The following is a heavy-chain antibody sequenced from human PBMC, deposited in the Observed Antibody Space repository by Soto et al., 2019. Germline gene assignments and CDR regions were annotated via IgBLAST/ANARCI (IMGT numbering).Heavy chain of an antibody. Sequence: SGPTLVNPTQTLTLTCTFSGFSLSTSGVGVGWIRQPPGKALEWLVVIYWDDDKRYSPSLKSRFTVTKDTSKNQVVLTMTNMDPVDTATYHCAHIFNSNSGSYRYFDYWGQGTLVTVSS. V-gene: IGHV2-5*02. D-gene: IGHD3-16*02. CDR1: GFSLSTSGVG. CDR3: AHIFNSNSGSYRYFDY. J-gene: IGHJ4*02. CDR2: IYWDDDK.